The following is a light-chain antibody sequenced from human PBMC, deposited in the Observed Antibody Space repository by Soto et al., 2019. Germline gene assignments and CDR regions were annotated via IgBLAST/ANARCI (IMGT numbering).Light chain of an antibody. CDR2: DAS. Sequence: DFPMTQSPSSLSASVGDRVTITCQASQDISNYLNWYQQKPGKAPKLLIYDASNLETGVPSRFSGSGSGTDFTFTISSLQPEDIATYYCQRYDNLPPFTFGPGTKVDIK. V-gene: IGKV1-33*01. J-gene: IGKJ3*01. CDR3: QRYDNLPPFT. CDR1: QDISNY.